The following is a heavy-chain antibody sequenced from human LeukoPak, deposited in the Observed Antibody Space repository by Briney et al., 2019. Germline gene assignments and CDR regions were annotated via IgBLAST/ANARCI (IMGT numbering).Heavy chain of an antibody. J-gene: IGHJ4*02. Sequence: ASVKVSCKAPGYTFTDYGTTWVRQAPGQGLEWMGWISARNGNTNYSQRLQGRVTMTTDTSTSTAYMELRSLTSDDTAVYYCARDHALWSNCFDYWGQGTLVTVSS. CDR2: ISARNGNT. V-gene: IGHV1-18*01. D-gene: IGHD2/OR15-2a*01. CDR1: GYTFTDYG. CDR3: ARDHALWSNCFDY.